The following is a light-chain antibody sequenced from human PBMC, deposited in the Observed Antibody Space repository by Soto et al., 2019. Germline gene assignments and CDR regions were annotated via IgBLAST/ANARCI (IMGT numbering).Light chain of an antibody. J-gene: IGKJ4*01. V-gene: IGKV1-9*01. CDR3: QQLRTYPLT. Sequence: DTQLTQSPSFLSASVADRVTITCRASQDVSRSVGWYQQKPGKAPKLLISAASTLHSGVPSRFSGSGSGTDFTLTISSLQPEDFATYYCQQLRTYPLTFGGGTKVEI. CDR2: AAS. CDR1: QDVSRS.